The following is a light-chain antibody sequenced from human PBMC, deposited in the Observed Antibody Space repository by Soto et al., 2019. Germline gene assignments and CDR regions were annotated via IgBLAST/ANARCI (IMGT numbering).Light chain of an antibody. J-gene: IGKJ5*01. CDR2: EAS. CDR3: QQYSRYSIT. V-gene: IGKV1-5*03. Sequence: DIQMTQSPSTLSASVGDRVTITCRASQSSSNWLAWYQQKPGKAPKLLIYEASNLESWVPSTFSGSGSGTEFTLTISSLQPDDFATYYCQQYSRYSITFGQGTRLEIK. CDR1: QSSSNW.